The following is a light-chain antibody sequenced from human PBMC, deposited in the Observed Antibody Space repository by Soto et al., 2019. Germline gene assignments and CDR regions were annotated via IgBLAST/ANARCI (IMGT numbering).Light chain of an antibody. CDR2: GAS. J-gene: IGKJ1*01. CDR3: QQTFLSPPT. Sequence: DIQMTQSPSSLSASVGDRVTITCRASQSITNYLNWYQQKPGKAPKLLFSGASNLQSGVPSGFSGSGFGTDFPLSISSLQPEDFATYFCQQTFLSPPTFGQGTKVEFK. V-gene: IGKV1-39*01. CDR1: QSITNY.